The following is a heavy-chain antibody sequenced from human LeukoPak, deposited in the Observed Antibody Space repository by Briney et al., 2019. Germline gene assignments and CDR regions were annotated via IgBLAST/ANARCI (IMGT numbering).Heavy chain of an antibody. CDR3: ARGGIPTGPYYYFYYMDV. J-gene: IGHJ6*03. CDR1: GFTFSRNV. Sequence: PGGSLRLSCAASGFTFSRNVMHWVRQAPGKGLEWVALISYDGNNKFYADSVMGRFTISRDNSRNTLYLQMNSLRGEDAAVYSCARGGIPTGPYYYFYYMDVWGKGTAVTVSS. CDR2: ISYDGNNK. D-gene: IGHD3-10*01. V-gene: IGHV3-30*01.